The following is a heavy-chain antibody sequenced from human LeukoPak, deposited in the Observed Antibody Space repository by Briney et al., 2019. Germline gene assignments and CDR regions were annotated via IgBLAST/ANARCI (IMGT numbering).Heavy chain of an antibody. V-gene: IGHV3-33*01. D-gene: IGHD6-19*01. J-gene: IGHJ5*02. Sequence: GGSLRPSCAASGFTFSSYGMHWVRQAPGKGLEWVAVIWYDGSNNYYADSVKGRFTIARDNSKNTLYLQMNSLRAEDTAVYYCARGVAVAGTPHLNWFDPWGQGTLVTVSS. CDR2: IWYDGSNN. CDR1: GFTFSSYG. CDR3: ARGVAVAGTPHLNWFDP.